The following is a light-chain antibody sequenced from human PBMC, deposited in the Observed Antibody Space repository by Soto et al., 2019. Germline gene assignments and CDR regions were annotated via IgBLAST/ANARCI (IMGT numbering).Light chain of an antibody. CDR3: QQYNPCST. J-gene: IGKJ1*01. V-gene: IGKV1-5*01. CDR2: DAS. Sequence: DIQMTQSPATLSSSVGDRVTITCRATQTISTSLAWYQQIPGRAPKLLIYDASILDTGIPSRFSGSGSGTEFTLTISSLQPDDFATDYCQQYNPCSTFGQGTKVDI. CDR1: QTISTS.